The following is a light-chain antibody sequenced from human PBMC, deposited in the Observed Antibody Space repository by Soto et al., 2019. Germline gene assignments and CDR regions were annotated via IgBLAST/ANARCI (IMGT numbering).Light chain of an antibody. J-gene: IGKJ5*01. CDR1: QTISSW. CDR2: DAS. Sequence: DIHMTHAPSTLSSSLVDRVTITCRASQTISSWLAWYQQKPGKAPNLLIYDASTLERGVPSRFSGTGSGTEFTLTIDRLQPDDFATYYCQQYHTSSITFGQGTRLEIK. V-gene: IGKV1-5*01. CDR3: QQYHTSSIT.